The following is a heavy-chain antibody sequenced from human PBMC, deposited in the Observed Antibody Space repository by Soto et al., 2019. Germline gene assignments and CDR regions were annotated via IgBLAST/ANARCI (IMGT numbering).Heavy chain of an antibody. D-gene: IGHD6-19*01. CDR2: IYTSASI. V-gene: IGHV4-4*07. CDR1: GGEINTYS. J-gene: IGHJ6*02. Sequence: ESLALACSVSGGEINTYSWTGIRQPSGKGLEWIGRIYTSASINYNPSLKGRVTLSVDTSTNQVSLRLASVTAADTAIYYCARDREAGYNFYYGMDVWGQGTTVTVSS. CDR3: ARDREAGYNFYYGMDV.